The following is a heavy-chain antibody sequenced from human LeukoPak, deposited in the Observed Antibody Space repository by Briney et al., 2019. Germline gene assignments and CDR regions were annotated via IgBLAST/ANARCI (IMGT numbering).Heavy chain of an antibody. D-gene: IGHD3-10*01. CDR3: AKDGSGSYYDRWFDP. Sequence: PGGSLRLSCAASGFTFSSYAMSWVRQAPGKGLEWVSAISGSGGSTYYADSVRGRFTISRDNSENTLYLQMNSLRAEDTAVYYCAKDGSGSYYDRWFDPWGQGTLVTVSS. J-gene: IGHJ5*02. CDR1: GFTFSSYA. CDR2: ISGSGGST. V-gene: IGHV3-23*01.